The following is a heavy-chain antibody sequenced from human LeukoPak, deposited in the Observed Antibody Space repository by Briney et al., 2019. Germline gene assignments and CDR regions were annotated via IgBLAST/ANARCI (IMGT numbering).Heavy chain of an antibody. D-gene: IGHD1-20*01. CDR3: ARSPSYNWNYYYYGMDV. CDR2: IYSGGST. J-gene: IGHJ6*02. CDR1: GFTVSSNY. V-gene: IGHV3-66*02. Sequence: GRSLRLSCAASGFTVSSNYMSWVRQAPGKGLEWVSVIYSGGSTYYADSVKGRFTISRDNSKNTLYLQMNSLRAEDTAVYYCARSPSYNWNYYYYGMDVWGQGTTVTVSS.